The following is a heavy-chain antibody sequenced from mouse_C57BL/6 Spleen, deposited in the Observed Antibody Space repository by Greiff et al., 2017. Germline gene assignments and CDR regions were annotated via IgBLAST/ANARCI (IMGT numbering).Heavy chain of an antibody. Sequence: EVMLVESGGGLVKPGGSLKLSCAASGFTFSDYGMHWVRQAPEKGLEWVAYISSGSSTIYYADTVKGRFTISGDNAKNALFLQMTSLRSEDTAMYYCTRRRPGFYAMDYWGQGTSVTVSS. CDR3: TRRRPGFYAMDY. D-gene: IGHD1-2*01. J-gene: IGHJ4*01. V-gene: IGHV5-17*01. CDR1: GFTFSDYG. CDR2: ISSGSSTI.